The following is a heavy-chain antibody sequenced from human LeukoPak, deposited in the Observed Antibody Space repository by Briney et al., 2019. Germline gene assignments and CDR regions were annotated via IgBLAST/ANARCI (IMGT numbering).Heavy chain of an antibody. CDR3: ATIVSDSSGWYHFDH. CDR1: GFTASRKY. CDR2: INSGGTT. V-gene: IGHV3-66*01. J-gene: IGHJ4*02. Sequence: PGGSLRLSCAASGFTASRKYMAWGRPAPRKGLEWVSFINSGGTTNYADSVKGRFTISRDYSKNTLNLQMNSLRAEDTAVYYCATIVSDSSGWYHFDHWGQGALVTVSS. D-gene: IGHD6-19*01.